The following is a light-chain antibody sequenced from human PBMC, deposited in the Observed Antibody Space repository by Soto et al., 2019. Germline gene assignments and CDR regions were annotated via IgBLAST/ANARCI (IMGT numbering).Light chain of an antibody. J-gene: IGKJ2*01. CDR3: QQYHSYPYT. CDR2: KAS. V-gene: IGKV1-5*03. Sequence: DIQMTQTPSTLSASVGDRVTITCRASQSINSWLAWYQQKPGTAPDLLIYKASSLKSGVPSRFSGSESGTEFTLTISSLQPDDFATYYCQQYHSYPYTFGQGTKLEIK. CDR1: QSINSW.